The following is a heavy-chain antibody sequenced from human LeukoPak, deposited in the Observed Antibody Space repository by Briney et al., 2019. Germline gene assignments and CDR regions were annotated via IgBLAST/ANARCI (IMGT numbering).Heavy chain of an antibody. D-gene: IGHD5-12*01. CDR1: GFTFRDYA. CDR2: ITGLGGST. V-gene: IGHV3-23*01. J-gene: IGHJ4*02. CDR3: AKDSGYDYMDS. Sequence: GGSLRLSCAASGFTFRDYAMSWVRQAPGEGLEWVSSITGLGGSTFYADSVKGRFTFSRDNSNNMLYLQVNSLRTDDTAVYYCAKDSGYDYMDSWGQGTLVIVSS.